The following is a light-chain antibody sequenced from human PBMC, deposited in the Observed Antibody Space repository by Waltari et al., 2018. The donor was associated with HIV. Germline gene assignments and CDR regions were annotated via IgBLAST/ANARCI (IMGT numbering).Light chain of an antibody. CDR2: KTS. CDR3: QQYHSYSLT. J-gene: IGKJ5*01. CDR1: QSISTW. Sequence: DIQMIQSPSTLSASVGDRVTITGRSSQSISTWLAWYQQQPGRAPNLLIYKTSSLHSGVPSRFSGSGSGTEFSLTISSLQPDDFTTYYCQQYHSYSLTFGQGTRLEMK. V-gene: IGKV1-5*03.